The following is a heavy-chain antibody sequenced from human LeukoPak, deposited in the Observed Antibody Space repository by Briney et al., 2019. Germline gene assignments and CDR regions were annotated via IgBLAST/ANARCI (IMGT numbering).Heavy chain of an antibody. D-gene: IGHD4-17*01. CDR1: GFTFSSYE. Sequence: GGSLRLSCAASGFTFSSYEMNWVRQAPGKGLEWVSYISSSGSTIYYADSVKGRFTISRDNAKNSLYLQMNSLRAEDTAVYYCARITVTNSFWGQGTLVTVSS. CDR2: ISSSGSTI. J-gene: IGHJ4*02. CDR3: ARITVTNSF. V-gene: IGHV3-48*03.